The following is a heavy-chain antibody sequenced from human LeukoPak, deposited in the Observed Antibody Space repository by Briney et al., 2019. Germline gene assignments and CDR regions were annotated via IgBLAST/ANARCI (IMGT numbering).Heavy chain of an antibody. V-gene: IGHV4-34*01. CDR1: GGSFSGYY. D-gene: IGHD3-16*01. CDR2: INHSGST. CDR3: ARLPSTWGWFDP. J-gene: IGHJ5*02. Sequence: SETLSLTCAVYGGSFSGYYWSWIRQPPGKGLEWIGEINHSGSTNYNPSLKSRVTISVDTSKNQFSLKLSSVTAADTAVYYCARLPSTWGWFDPWGQGTLVTVSS.